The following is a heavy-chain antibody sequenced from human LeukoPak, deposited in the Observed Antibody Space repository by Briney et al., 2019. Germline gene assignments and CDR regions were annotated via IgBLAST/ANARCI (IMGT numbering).Heavy chain of an antibody. CDR3: AGSLRSSYYDFWSGYINWFDP. CDR2: MNPNSGNT. CDR1: GYTFTSYD. V-gene: IGHV1-8*01. D-gene: IGHD3-3*01. Sequence: GASVKVSCKASGYTFTSYDINWVRQATGQGLEWMGWMNPNSGNTGYAQKFQGRVTMTRNTSISTAYMELSSLRSEDTAVYYCAGSLRSSYYDFWSGYINWFDPWGQGTLVTASS. J-gene: IGHJ5*02.